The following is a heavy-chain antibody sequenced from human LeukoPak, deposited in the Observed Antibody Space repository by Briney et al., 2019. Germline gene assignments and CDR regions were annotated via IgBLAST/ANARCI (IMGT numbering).Heavy chain of an antibody. Sequence: ASVKVSCKASGYTFTSYDINWVRQATGQGLEWMGWMSPNSGNTGYAQKFQGRVTITRNTSISTAYMELSSLRSEDTAVYYCARTGYSSGWGYYYYYYYMDVWGKGTTVTVSS. J-gene: IGHJ6*03. CDR1: GYTFTSYD. V-gene: IGHV1-8*03. CDR2: MSPNSGNT. D-gene: IGHD6-19*01. CDR3: ARTGYSSGWGYYYYYYYMDV.